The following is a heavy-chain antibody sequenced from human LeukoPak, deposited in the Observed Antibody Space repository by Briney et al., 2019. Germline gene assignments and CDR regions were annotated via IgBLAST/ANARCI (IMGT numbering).Heavy chain of an antibody. Sequence: SGGSLRLSCAASGFTFDDYGMSWVRQAPGKGLEWVSGINWNGGSTGYADSVKGRFTISRDNAKNTLYLQMNSLRAEDTAVYYCARVWAVAGGLDYWGQGTLVTVSS. CDR3: ARVWAVAGGLDY. J-gene: IGHJ4*02. CDR2: INWNGGST. D-gene: IGHD6-19*01. V-gene: IGHV3-20*04. CDR1: GFTFDDYG.